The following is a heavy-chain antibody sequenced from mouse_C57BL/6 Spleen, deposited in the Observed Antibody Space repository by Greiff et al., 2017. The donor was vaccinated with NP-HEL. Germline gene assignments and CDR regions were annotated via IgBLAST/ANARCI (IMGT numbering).Heavy chain of an antibody. CDR1: GYTFTTYP. CDR2: FHPYNDDT. V-gene: IGHV1-47*01. D-gene: IGHD2-1*01. Sequence: QVQLQHSGAELVKPGASVKMSCKASGYTFTTYPIEWMKQNHGKTLEWIGNFHPYNDDTKYNEKFKGKATLTVEKSSSTVYLELSRLTSDDSAVYYCARRYYGNPGDYFDYWGQGTTLTVSS. J-gene: IGHJ2*01. CDR3: ARRYYGNPGDYFDY.